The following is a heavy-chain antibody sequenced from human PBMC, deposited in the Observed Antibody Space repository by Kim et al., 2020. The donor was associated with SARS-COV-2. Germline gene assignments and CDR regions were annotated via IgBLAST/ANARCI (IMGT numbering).Heavy chain of an antibody. V-gene: IGHV3-23*01. Sequence: GGSLRLSCAASGFTFSSYAMSWVRQAPGKGLEWVSAISGSGGSTYYADSVKGRFTISRDNSKNTLYPQMNSLRAEDTAVYYCAKDPLVAVAGGDAFDIWGQGTMVTVSS. D-gene: IGHD6-19*01. CDR2: ISGSGGST. CDR3: AKDPLVAVAGGDAFDI. J-gene: IGHJ3*02. CDR1: GFTFSSYA.